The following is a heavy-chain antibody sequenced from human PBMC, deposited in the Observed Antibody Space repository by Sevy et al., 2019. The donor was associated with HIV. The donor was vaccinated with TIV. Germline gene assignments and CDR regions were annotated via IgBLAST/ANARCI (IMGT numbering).Heavy chain of an antibody. J-gene: IGHJ4*02. V-gene: IGHV4-59*08. CDR2: IYYNGHI. CDR1: GGSITSLY. D-gene: IGHD1-26*01. CDR3: AGENAWGRGYS. Sequence: SETLSLTCTVSGGSITSLYWNWIRQPPGKGLECIANIYYNGHINYNPSLKSRVTLSLDTSKNQFSLRLSYVTATDTVMYYCAGENAWGRGYSWGQGTLVTVSS.